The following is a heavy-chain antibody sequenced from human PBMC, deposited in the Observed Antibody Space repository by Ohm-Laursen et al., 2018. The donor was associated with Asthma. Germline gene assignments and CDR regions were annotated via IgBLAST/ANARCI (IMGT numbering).Heavy chain of an antibody. CDR3: ARGGSLRGSGCYDY. D-gene: IGHD6-19*01. CDR2: ISYDGSKK. J-gene: IGHJ4*02. V-gene: IGHV3-30*03. CDR1: GFIFSSFG. Sequence: SLRLSCAASGFIFSSFGIHWVRQAPGKGLEWVTVISYDGSKKYYADSVKGRFTISRDNSKNTPYLQMNSLRAEDTAVHYCARGGSLRGSGCYDYWGQGTLVTVSS.